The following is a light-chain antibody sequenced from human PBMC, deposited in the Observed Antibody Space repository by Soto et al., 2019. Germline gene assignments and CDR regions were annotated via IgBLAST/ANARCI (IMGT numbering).Light chain of an antibody. Sequence: EVVLTQSPGTLSLSPGERATLSCRASQTVRTNYLAWYQQKSGQAPRLLFYGASNRATGIPDRFSGSGSGTDFTLTISRLEPEDFAVYFCQQYGSSFGTFGQGTKVDI. V-gene: IGKV3-20*01. CDR1: QTVRTNY. CDR2: GAS. CDR3: QQYGSSFGT. J-gene: IGKJ1*01.